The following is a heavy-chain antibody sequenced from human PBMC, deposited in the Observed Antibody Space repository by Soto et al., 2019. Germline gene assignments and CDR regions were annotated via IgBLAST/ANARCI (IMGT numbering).Heavy chain of an antibody. CDR2: IIPIFGTA. Sequence: QVQLVQSGAEVKKPGSSVKVSCKASGGTFSSYAISWVRQAPGQGLEWMGGIIPIFGTADYAQKFQGRVTITADESTSTAYRELSSLRSEDKAVYYCASHSGSSPEGRYYYGMDVWGQGTTVTVSS. CDR3: ASHSGSSPEGRYYYGMDV. D-gene: IGHD1-26*01. CDR1: GGTFSSYA. V-gene: IGHV1-69*12. J-gene: IGHJ6*02.